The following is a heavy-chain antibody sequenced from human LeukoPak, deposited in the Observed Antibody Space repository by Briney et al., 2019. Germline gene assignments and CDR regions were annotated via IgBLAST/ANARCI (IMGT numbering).Heavy chain of an antibody. J-gene: IGHJ3*02. CDR1: GGSISIYD. D-gene: IGHD5-18*01. Sequence: PSETLSLTCTVSGGSISIYDRSWIRQPPGKGLEWIGYINYSGSTNYNPSLKRRVTISVDTSENQFSLRLTSVTAADTAVYYCARDQSGGIYSYTFDIWGQGTKVTVSS. V-gene: IGHV4-59*01. CDR2: INYSGST. CDR3: ARDQSGGIYSYTFDI.